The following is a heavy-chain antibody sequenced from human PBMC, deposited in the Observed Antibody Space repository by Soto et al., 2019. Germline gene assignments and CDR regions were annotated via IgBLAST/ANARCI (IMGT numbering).Heavy chain of an antibody. CDR2: IYHSGST. J-gene: IGHJ4*02. V-gene: IGHV4-30-2*01. Sequence: SETLSLTCAVSGGSISSSTYSWNWIRQPPGKGLEWIGYIYHSGSTSYNPSLNSRVTISVDRSKNQFSLRPNSVTAADTAVYYCARDRLGSGSYDYWGQGTLVTVSS. CDR3: ARDRLGSGSYDY. CDR1: GGSISSSTYS. D-gene: IGHD1-26*01.